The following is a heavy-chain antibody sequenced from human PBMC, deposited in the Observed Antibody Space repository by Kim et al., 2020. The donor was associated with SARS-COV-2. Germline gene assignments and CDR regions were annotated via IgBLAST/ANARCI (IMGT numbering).Heavy chain of an antibody. CDR3: ARSNLLYYGSGIDY. V-gene: IGHV4-59*01. CDR2: IYYSGST. Sequence: SETLSLTCTVSGGSISSYYWSWIRQPPGKGLEWIGYIYYSGSTNYNPSLKSRVTISVDTSKNQFSLKLSSVTAADTAVYYCARSNLLYYGSGIDYWGQGTLVTVSS. J-gene: IGHJ4*02. CDR1: GGSISSYY. D-gene: IGHD3-10*01.